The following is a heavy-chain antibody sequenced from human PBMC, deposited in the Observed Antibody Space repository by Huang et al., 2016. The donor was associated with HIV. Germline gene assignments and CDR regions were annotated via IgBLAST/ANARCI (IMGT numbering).Heavy chain of an antibody. CDR3: ARRFSSSSGYFDY. CDR1: GYSFSSYW. D-gene: IGHD6-6*01. V-gene: IGHV5-51*01. Sequence: VQLVQSGAEVKKPGESLKISCKGSGYSFSSYWLAWVRQRPGKGLAWMGIIFPDDSDTTYSPSSEGQVTISADKASGTAYRQWSSLKASDTAMYYCARRFSSSSGYFDYWGQGSLVTVSS. J-gene: IGHJ4*02. CDR2: IFPDDSDT.